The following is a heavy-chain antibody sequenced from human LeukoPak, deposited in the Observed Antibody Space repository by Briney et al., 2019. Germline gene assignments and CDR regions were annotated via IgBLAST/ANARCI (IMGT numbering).Heavy chain of an antibody. J-gene: IGHJ4*02. CDR2: ISYDGSNK. V-gene: IGHV3-30*18. D-gene: IGHD3-10*01. Sequence: GGSLRLSCAASGFTFSSYGMHWVRQAPGKGLEWVAVISYDGSNKYYADSVKGRFTISRDNSKNTLYLQMNSLRAEDTAVYYCAKDSPYYGSGSDIKSDYWGQGTLVTVSS. CDR1: GFTFSSYG. CDR3: AKDSPYYGSGSDIKSDY.